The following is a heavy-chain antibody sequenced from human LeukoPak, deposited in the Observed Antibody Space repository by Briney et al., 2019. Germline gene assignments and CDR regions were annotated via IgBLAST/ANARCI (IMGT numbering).Heavy chain of an antibody. J-gene: IGHJ4*02. CDR2: IYYSGST. Sequence: SETLSLTCTVSGGSISSYYWSWIRQPPGKGLEWIGYIYYSGSTNYNPSLKSRVTISVDTSKNQFSLKLSSVTAADMAVYYCAGYSYGYYFDYWGQGTLVTVSS. CDR1: GGSISSYY. V-gene: IGHV4-59*01. CDR3: AGYSYGYYFDY. D-gene: IGHD5-18*01.